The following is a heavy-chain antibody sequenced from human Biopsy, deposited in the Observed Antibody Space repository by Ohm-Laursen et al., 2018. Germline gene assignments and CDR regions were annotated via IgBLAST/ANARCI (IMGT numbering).Heavy chain of an antibody. CDR2: ITSRSGYK. D-gene: IGHD4-11*01. J-gene: IGHJ4*02. Sequence: SLRLSCAAAGFSFTSYTMNWVRQVPGKGLEWVSSITSRSGYKYYADSVKGRFTISRDNAKNSLYLQMNSLGVEDTAVYYCARHGDNDYSNFDSWGQGALVTVSS. CDR3: ARHGDNDYSNFDS. CDR1: GFSFTSYT. V-gene: IGHV3-21*01.